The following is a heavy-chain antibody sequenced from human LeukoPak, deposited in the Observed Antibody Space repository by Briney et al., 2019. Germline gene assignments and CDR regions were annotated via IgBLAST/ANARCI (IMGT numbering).Heavy chain of an antibody. D-gene: IGHD2-2*03. CDR3: ARAQGGYCSSTSCPQSDY. Sequence: GGSLRLSCAASGFTFSGYAMHWVRQAPGKGLEWVAVISYDGSNKYYADSVKGRFTISRDNSKNTLYLQMNSLRAEDTAVYYCARAQGGYCSSTSCPQSDYWGQGTLVTVSS. CDR1: GFTFSGYA. V-gene: IGHV3-30*04. CDR2: ISYDGSNK. J-gene: IGHJ4*02.